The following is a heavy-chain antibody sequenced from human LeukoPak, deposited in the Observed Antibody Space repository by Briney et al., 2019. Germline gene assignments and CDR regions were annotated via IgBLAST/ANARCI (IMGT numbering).Heavy chain of an antibody. CDR2: ISYDGSNK. Sequence: PGGSLRLSCAASGFTFSSHAMHWVRQAPGKGLEWVAVISYDGSNKYYADSVKGRFTISRDNSKNTLYLQMNSLRAEDTAVYYCARVLLWFGERPGGYGMDVWGQGTTVTVSS. CDR1: GFTFSSHA. J-gene: IGHJ6*02. CDR3: ARVLLWFGERPGGYGMDV. D-gene: IGHD3-10*01. V-gene: IGHV3-30-3*01.